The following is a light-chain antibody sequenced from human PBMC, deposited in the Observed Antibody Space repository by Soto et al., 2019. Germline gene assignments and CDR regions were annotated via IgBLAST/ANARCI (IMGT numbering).Light chain of an antibody. CDR1: SSNIGVNT. Sequence: QSVLTQPPSASGTSGQRVTISCSGSSSNIGVNTVNWYQQLPGAAPKLLIYSDNQRPSGVPDRFSGSKSGTSASLAISGLQSDEEADYYCAAWDNSLNAFYVFGTGTKVTVL. J-gene: IGLJ1*01. CDR3: AAWDNSLNAFYV. CDR2: SDN. V-gene: IGLV1-44*01.